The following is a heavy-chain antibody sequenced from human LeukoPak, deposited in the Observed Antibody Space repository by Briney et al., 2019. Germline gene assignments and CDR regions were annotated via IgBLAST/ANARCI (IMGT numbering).Heavy chain of an antibody. CDR2: IYYSGST. D-gene: IGHD2-2*01. V-gene: IGHV4-59*01. J-gene: IGHJ6*02. CDR3: ARAIPAAIDYYYGMDV. CDR1: GVSMGSYY. Sequence: SETLSLTCTVFGVSMGSYYWNWIRQSPGKGLEWIGYIYYSGSTNYNPSLKSRVTISVDTSKNQFSLKLSSVTAADTAVYYCARAIPAAIDYYYGMDVWGQGTTVTVSS.